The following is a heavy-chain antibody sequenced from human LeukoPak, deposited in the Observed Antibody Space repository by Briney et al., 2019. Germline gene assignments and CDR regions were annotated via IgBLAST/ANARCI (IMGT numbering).Heavy chain of an antibody. J-gene: IGHJ5*02. Sequence: SETLSLTCTVSGNSISSGDNYWSWIRQPAGKGLEWIGRIYTSGSTNYNPSLKSRVTISGDTSKNQFSLRLSSVTAADTAVYYCARRWNARLYNWFDPWGQGTLVTVSS. CDR2: IYTSGST. CDR1: GNSISSGDNY. CDR3: ARRWNARLYNWFDP. V-gene: IGHV4-61*02. D-gene: IGHD1-1*01.